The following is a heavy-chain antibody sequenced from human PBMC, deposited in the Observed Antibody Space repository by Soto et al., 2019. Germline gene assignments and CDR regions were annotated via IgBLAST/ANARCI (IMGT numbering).Heavy chain of an antibody. CDR3: ARGPRTNFNPYY. CDR1: GYIFSNYD. D-gene: IGHD2-8*01. V-gene: IGHV1-8*01. J-gene: IGHJ4*02. CDR2: MNPKTGDT. Sequence: ASVKVSGKASGYIFSNYDINWVRQATGQGFEWLGSMNPKTGDTHYVQKLQGRLTMTRDTAISTAYVELSSLRPDDTAVYYCARGPRTNFNPYYWGQGTLVTVSS.